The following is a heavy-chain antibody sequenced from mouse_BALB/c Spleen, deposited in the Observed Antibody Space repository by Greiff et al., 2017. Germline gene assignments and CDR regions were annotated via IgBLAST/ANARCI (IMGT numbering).Heavy chain of an antibody. V-gene: IGHV3-2*02. CDR1: GYSITSDYA. J-gene: IGHJ3*01. CDR3: ARGPWFAY. CDR2: ISYSGST. Sequence: EVKLVESGPGLVKPSQSLSLTCTVTGYSITSDYAWNWIRQFPGNKLEWMGYISYSGSTSYNPSLKSRISITRDTSKNQFFLQLNSVTTEDTATYYCARGPWFAYWGQGTLVTVSA.